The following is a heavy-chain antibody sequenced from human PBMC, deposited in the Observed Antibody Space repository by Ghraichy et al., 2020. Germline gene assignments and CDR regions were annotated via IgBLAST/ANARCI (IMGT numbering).Heavy chain of an antibody. CDR3: AKVKVVPLGAFDI. CDR1: GFTFSNYS. CDR2: ISRSSRYI. V-gene: IGHV3-21*04. Sequence: LSLTCAASGFTFSNYSMNWVRQAPGKGLEWVSSISRSSRYIYYADSVKGRFTISRDNSKNTLYLQMNSLRAEDTAVYYCAKVKVVPLGAFDIWGQGTMVTVSS. D-gene: IGHD2-2*01. J-gene: IGHJ3*02.